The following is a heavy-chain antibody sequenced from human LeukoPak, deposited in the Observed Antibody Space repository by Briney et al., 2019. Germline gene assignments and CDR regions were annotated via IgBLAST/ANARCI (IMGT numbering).Heavy chain of an antibody. CDR3: ARERKTYYYDSSGYYSTGVAFDI. CDR2: IYYSGST. D-gene: IGHD3-22*01. CDR1: GGSISSYY. Sequence: PSETLSLTCTVSGGSISSYYWSWIRQPPGKGLEWIGYIYYSGSTNYNPSLKSRVTISVDTSKNQFSLKLSSVTAADTAVYYCARERKTYYYDSSGYYSTGVAFDIWGQGTMVTVSS. J-gene: IGHJ3*02. V-gene: IGHV4-59*12.